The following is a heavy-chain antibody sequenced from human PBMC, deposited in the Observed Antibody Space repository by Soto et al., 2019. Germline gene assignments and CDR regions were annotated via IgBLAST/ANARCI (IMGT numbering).Heavy chain of an antibody. D-gene: IGHD1-26*01. CDR2: ISGSGFKK. CDR3: AKNQGVELVPLATVDWFDP. Sequence: GGSLRLSCAASGFIFGNFGMSWVRQAPGKGLEWISSISGSGFKKYYADSVKGRFTISRDNSKSTVYLELNNLSAEDTAVYHCAKNQGVELVPLATVDWFDPWGQGSVVTVSS. V-gene: IGHV3-23*01. CDR1: GFIFGNFG. J-gene: IGHJ5*02.